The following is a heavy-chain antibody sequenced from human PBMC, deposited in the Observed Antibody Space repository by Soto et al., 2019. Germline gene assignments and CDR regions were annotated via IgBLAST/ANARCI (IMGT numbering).Heavy chain of an antibody. CDR3: AKREDYYYYGMDV. Sequence: GGSLRLSCAASGFTFSSYAMSWFRQAPGKGLEWVSAISGSGGSTYYADSVKGRFTISRDNSKNTLYLQMNSLRAEDTAVYYCAKREDYYYYGMDVWGQGTTVTVSS. V-gene: IGHV3-23*01. J-gene: IGHJ6*02. CDR2: ISGSGGST. CDR1: GFTFSSYA.